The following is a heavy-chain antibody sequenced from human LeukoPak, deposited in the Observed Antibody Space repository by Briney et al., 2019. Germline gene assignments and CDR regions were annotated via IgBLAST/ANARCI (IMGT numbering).Heavy chain of an antibody. CDR1: GGSFSGYY. Sequence: PSETLSLTCAVYGGSFSGYYWSWIRQPPGKGLEWIGEINHSGSTNYNPSLKSRVTISVDTSKNQFSLKLSSVTAADTAVYYCARLYGRWFDPWGQGTLVTVSS. J-gene: IGHJ5*02. CDR2: INHSGST. CDR3: ARLYGRWFDP. V-gene: IGHV4-34*01. D-gene: IGHD2-2*02.